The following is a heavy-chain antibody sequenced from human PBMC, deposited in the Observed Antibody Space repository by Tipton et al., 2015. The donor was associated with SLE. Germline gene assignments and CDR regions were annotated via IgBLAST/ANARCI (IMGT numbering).Heavy chain of an antibody. V-gene: IGHV3-30*18. J-gene: IGHJ4*02. CDR1: GFTFSSYA. CDR2: IWFGGKKK. D-gene: IGHD1-14*01. CDR3: VKEGPTGYYFDY. Sequence: SLRLSCAASGFTFSSYAMHWVRQAPGKGLEWVAVIWFGGKKKSYADSVNGRFTISRDNSKNTLYLQMNGLKAEDTAVYYCVKEGPTGYYFDYWGQGTLVSVSS.